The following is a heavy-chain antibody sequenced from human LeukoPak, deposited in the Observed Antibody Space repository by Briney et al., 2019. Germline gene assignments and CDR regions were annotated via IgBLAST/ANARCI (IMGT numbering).Heavy chain of an antibody. Sequence: GASPQIPCKGSGYSFIRYWIGWGRQMPGKGREWMGLIYPGESDIRYSPSFEGQVTISADKSISTASLQWSSLKASDTAMYYCARHAYHDDNSDYYFGYWGQGTLVTVSS. J-gene: IGHJ4*02. CDR3: ARHAYHDDNSDYYFGY. V-gene: IGHV5-51*01. CDR2: IYPGESDI. D-gene: IGHD3-22*01. CDR1: GYSFIRYW.